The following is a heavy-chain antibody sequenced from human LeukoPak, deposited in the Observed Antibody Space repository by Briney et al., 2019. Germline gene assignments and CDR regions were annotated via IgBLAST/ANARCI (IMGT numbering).Heavy chain of an antibody. CDR1: GYTLTELS. CDR2: FDPEDGET. D-gene: IGHD3-3*01. J-gene: IGHJ5*02. V-gene: IGHV1-24*01. CDR3: ATTPVLRFLEWLYREAWFDP. Sequence: ASVKVSCKVSGYTLTELSMHWVRQAPGKGLEWMGGFDPEDGETIYAQKFQGRVTMTEDTSTDKAYMELSSLRSEDTAVYYCATTPVLRFLEWLYREAWFDPWGQGTLVTVSS.